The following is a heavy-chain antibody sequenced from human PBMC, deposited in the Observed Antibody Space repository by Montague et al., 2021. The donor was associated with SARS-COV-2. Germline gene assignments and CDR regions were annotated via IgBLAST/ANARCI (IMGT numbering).Heavy chain of an antibody. CDR1: GFTFSSYA. V-gene: IGHV3-30-3*01. D-gene: IGHD2-15*01. Sequence: SLRLSCAASGFTFSSYAMHWVRQAPGRGLEWVAVISYDGSNKYHADSVKGRFTISRDNSKNTLYLQMNSLRAEDTAVYYCARDLVVVAATPIDYWGQGTLVTVSS. J-gene: IGHJ4*02. CDR3: ARDLVVVAATPIDY. CDR2: ISYDGSNK.